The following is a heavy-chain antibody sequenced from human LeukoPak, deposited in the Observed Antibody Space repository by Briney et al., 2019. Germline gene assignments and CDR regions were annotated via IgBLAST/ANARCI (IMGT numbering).Heavy chain of an antibody. V-gene: IGHV3-23*01. CDR2: FCVSADST. J-gene: IGHJ4*02. CDR1: GFTFSSNA. D-gene: IGHD3-9*01. CDR3: AKASPYYDILTGYYYYFDY. Sequence: PGGSLRLSCAASGFTFSSNAMSWVRQSPGKGLEWVSAFCVSADSTYYADSVKRRFTISRDNSRNMVYLQMNSLRAEDTAIYDCAKASPYYDILTGYYYYFDYWGQGTLVTVSS.